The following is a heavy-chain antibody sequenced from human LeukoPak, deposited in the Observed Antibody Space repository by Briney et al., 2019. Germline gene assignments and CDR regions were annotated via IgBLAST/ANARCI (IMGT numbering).Heavy chain of an antibody. CDR1: GFTFSSYA. CDR3: ANIFLRGGYLDY. V-gene: IGHV3-23*01. D-gene: IGHD3-22*01. CDR2: INDNGAGT. J-gene: IGHJ4*02. Sequence: SGGSLRLSCAASGFTFSSYAMSWVRQAPGKGLKWVSTINDNGAGTYYADSVKGRFTISRDNSKNTLYLQMNSLRAEDTAVYYCANIFLRGGYLDYWGQGTLVTVSS.